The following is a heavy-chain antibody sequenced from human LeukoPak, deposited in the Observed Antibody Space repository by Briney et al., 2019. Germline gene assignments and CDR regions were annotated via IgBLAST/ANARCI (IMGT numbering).Heavy chain of an antibody. CDR2: ISPSGGST. CDR1: GYTFTSNY. Sequence: WASVKVSCKAFGYTFTSNYTHWVRQAPGQGPEWMGVISPSGGSTTYAQKFQGRVTLTRDMSTSTDYLELSSLRSEDTAVYYCARAGGYCGRISCPYYFDYWGQGSLVAVSS. J-gene: IGHJ4*02. V-gene: IGHV1-46*01. D-gene: IGHD2-15*01. CDR3: ARAGGYCGRISCPYYFDY.